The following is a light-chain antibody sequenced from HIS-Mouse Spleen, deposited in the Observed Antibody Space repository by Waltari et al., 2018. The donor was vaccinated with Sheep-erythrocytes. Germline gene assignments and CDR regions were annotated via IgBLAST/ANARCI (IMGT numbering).Light chain of an antibody. V-gene: IGKV3-20*01. CDR3: QQYGSSPWT. J-gene: IGKJ1*01. CDR1: QSVSISY. Sequence: EIVLTQSPGPLSLSPGERATLSCMASQSVSISYLAWYQQKPGQAPRLLIYGASSRATGIPDRFSGSGSGTDFTLTISRLEPEDFAVYYCQQYGSSPWTFGQGTKVEIK. CDR2: GAS.